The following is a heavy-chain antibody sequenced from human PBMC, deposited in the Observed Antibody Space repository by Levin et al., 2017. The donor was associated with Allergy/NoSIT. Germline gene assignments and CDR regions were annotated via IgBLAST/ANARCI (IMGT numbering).Heavy chain of an antibody. Sequence: SQTLSLTCTVSGGFIGSSYWSWIRQPPGKGLEWIGYIYYSGSTNYNPSLRSRVTISVDTSKNQFSLKLSSVTAADTAVYYCAGGYYYDVSGYYLPPVFWGQGTRVTVSS. CDR2: IYYSGST. D-gene: IGHD3-22*01. CDR1: GGFIGSSY. J-gene: IGHJ4*02. V-gene: IGHV4-59*01. CDR3: AGGYYYDVSGYYLPPVF.